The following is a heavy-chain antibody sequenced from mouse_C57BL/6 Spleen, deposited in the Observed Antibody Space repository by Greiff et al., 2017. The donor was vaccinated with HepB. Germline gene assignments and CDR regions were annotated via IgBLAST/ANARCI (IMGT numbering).Heavy chain of an antibody. Sequence: EVKVVESEGGLVQPGSSMKLSCTASGFTFSDYYMAWVRQVPEKGLEWVANINYDGSSTYYLDSLKSRFIISRDNAKNILYLQMSSLKSEDTATYYCARDDYYDAMDYWGQGTSVTVSS. D-gene: IGHD2-4*01. J-gene: IGHJ4*01. CDR3: ARDDYYDAMDY. V-gene: IGHV5-16*01. CDR2: INYDGSST. CDR1: GFTFSDYY.